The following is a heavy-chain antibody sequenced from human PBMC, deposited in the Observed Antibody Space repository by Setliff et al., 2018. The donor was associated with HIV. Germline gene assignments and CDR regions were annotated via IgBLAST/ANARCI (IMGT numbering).Heavy chain of an antibody. Sequence: GGSLRLSCAASGFTFSTYWMSWVRQAPGKGLEWVANIKQDGSEKYYVDSVKGRFTISRDNAKNSLSLQMNSLRAEDTAVYYCARDPYPYADYGDWYFDLWGRGTLVTVSS. CDR3: ARDPYPYADYGDWYFDL. CDR2: IKQDGSEK. D-gene: IGHD4-17*01. J-gene: IGHJ2*01. CDR1: GFTFSTYW. V-gene: IGHV3-7*01.